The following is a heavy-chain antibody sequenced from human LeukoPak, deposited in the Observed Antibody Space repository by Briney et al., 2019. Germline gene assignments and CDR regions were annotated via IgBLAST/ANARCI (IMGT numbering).Heavy chain of an antibody. CDR1: GGAFSGYY. D-gene: IGHD3-9*01. V-gene: IGHV4-34*01. CDR2: INPSGST. CDR3: PAEDGIRYLHPRTRYYFDY. J-gene: IGHJ4*02. Sequence: PSETLSLTCAVYGGAFSGYYWSWILQPPGKGLEWIGEINPSGSTNYHPSLKSRVTISVDTSKNQFSLKLSSVTAADTAVYFCPAEDGIRYLHPRTRYYFDYWGQGTLVTVSS.